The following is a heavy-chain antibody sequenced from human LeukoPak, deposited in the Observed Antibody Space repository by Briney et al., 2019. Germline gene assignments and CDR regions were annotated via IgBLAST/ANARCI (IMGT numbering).Heavy chain of an antibody. CDR1: GFTFSDYY. Sequence: GGSLRLSCAASGFTFSDYYMSWIRQAPGKGLEWVSYISSSGSIIYYAHSVKGRSTISRDNAKNSLYLQMNSLRAEDTAVYYCAPGVGYCSGGSCPLLDYWGQGTLVTVSS. CDR3: APGVGYCSGGSCPLLDY. D-gene: IGHD2-15*01. J-gene: IGHJ4*02. V-gene: IGHV3-11*01. CDR2: ISSSGSII.